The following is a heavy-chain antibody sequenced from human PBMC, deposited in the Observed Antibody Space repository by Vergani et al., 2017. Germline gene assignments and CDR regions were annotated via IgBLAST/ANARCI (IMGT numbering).Heavy chain of an antibody. V-gene: IGHV3-30-3*01. CDR2: ISYDGSSK. CDR1: GFTFSSYA. J-gene: IGHJ6*03. CDR3: ARDLGWNYDYYYYMDV. D-gene: IGHD1-1*01. Sequence: QVQLVESGGGVVQPGRSLRLSCAASGFTFSSYAMHWVRQAPGKGLEWVAVISYDGSSKYYADSVKGRFTISRDNSKNTLYLQMNSLRAEDTAVYYCARDLGWNYDYYYYMDVWGKGTTVTVSS.